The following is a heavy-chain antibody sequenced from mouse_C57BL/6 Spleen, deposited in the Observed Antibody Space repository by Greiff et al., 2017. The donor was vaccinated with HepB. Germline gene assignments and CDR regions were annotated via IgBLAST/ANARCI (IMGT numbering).Heavy chain of an antibody. CDR2: ISSGSSTI. CDR3: ARRITTVYWYFDV. V-gene: IGHV5-17*01. J-gene: IGHJ1*03. D-gene: IGHD1-1*01. Sequence: EVKVVESGGGLVKPGGSLKLSCAASGFTFSDYGMHWVRQAPEKGLEWVAYISSGSSTIYYADTVKGRFTISRDNAKNTLFLQMTSLRSEDTAMYYCARRITTVYWYFDVWGTGTTVTVSS. CDR1: GFTFSDYG.